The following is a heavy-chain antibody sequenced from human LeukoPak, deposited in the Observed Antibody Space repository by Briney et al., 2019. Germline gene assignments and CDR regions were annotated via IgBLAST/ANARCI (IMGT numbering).Heavy chain of an antibody. J-gene: IGHJ6*02. D-gene: IGHD7-27*01. CDR1: GFTFSTYT. CDR2: ISGSGGGGGTT. CDR3: AREKRGLWDYYYGMDV. Sequence: PGGSLRLSCAASGFTFSTYTMSWVRQAPGKGLEWVSAISGSGGGGGTTNYADSVKGRFTISRDNSKNTLYLQMNSLRAEDTAVYYCAREKRGLWDYYYGMDVWGQGTTVTVSS. V-gene: IGHV3-23*01.